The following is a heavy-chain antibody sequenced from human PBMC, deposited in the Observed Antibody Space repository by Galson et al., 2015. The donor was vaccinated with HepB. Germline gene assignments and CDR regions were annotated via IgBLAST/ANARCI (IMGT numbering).Heavy chain of an antibody. V-gene: IGHV3-33*01. CDR2: IRYDGSDK. Sequence: SLRLSCAASGFTFSNYGMHWVRQAPGKGLEWVAVIRYDGSDKFYADPVKGRFTISRDNSKNTLYLQMNSLRAEDTAVYYCARARDYIKYMDVWGKGTTVTVSS. CDR1: GFTFSNYG. J-gene: IGHJ6*03. CDR3: ARARDYIKYMDV. D-gene: IGHD4-11*01.